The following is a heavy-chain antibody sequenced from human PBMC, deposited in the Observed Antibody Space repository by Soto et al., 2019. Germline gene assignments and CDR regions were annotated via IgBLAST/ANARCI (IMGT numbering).Heavy chain of an antibody. Sequence: GGCMRLSRAASGFTFINYDMNWVRQAPGKGLEWVSFISSSRSYIYYADSVKGRFTISRDNAKNSLYLKMNSLRAEDTAVYYCARDSSGWYYFDYWGQGTLVTVSS. D-gene: IGHD6-19*01. CDR1: GFTFINYD. V-gene: IGHV3-21*01. J-gene: IGHJ4*02. CDR2: ISSSRSYI. CDR3: ARDSSGWYYFDY.